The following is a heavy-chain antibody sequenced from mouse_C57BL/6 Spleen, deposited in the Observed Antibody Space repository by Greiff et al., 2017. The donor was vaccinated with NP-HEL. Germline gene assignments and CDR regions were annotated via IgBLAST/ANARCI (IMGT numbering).Heavy chain of an antibody. Sequence: EVKLMESGPGLVKPSQSLSLTCSVTGYSITSGYYWNWIRQFPGNKLEWMGYISYDGSNNYNPSLKNRISITRDTSKNQFFLKLNSVTTEDTATYYCARDGFDYYGSSRFAYWGQGTLVTVSA. CDR1: GYSITSGYY. D-gene: IGHD1-1*01. J-gene: IGHJ3*01. CDR2: ISYDGSN. V-gene: IGHV3-6*01. CDR3: ARDGFDYYGSSRFAY.